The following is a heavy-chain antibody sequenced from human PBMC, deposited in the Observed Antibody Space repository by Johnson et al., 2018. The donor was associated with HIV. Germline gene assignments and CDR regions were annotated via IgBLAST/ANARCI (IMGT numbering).Heavy chain of an antibody. CDR2: IYSGGST. CDR1: GFTVSSNY. J-gene: IGHJ3*02. D-gene: IGHD1-26*01. CDR3: ARDPEGAPPLGAFDI. Sequence: VHLVESGGGVVQPERSLRLSCSASGFTVSSNYMSWVRQAPGKGLEWVSVIYSGGSTYYADSVKGRFTISRDNSKNTLYLQMNSLRAEDTAVYYCARDPEGAPPLGAFDIWGQGTMVTVSS. V-gene: IGHV3-66*02.